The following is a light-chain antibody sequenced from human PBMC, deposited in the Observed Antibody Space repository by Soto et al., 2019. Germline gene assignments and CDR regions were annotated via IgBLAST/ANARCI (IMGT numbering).Light chain of an antibody. V-gene: IGKV1-39*01. J-gene: IGKJ5*01. CDR1: QSSSKY. Sequence: DIQMTQSPSSLSASVEDRVTITCRAGQSSSKYVNWYQQKPGKAPALLIYATSSLQNGVASRFSGSGSGRDFNLAISGLQPEDFASYYCEQTSRTSTTFGQGTRLDIK. CDR2: ATS. CDR3: EQTSRTSTT.